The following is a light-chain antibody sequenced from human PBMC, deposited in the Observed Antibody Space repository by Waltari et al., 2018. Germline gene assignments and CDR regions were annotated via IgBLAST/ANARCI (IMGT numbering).Light chain of an antibody. V-gene: IGLV4-69*01. CDR3: QTGGFGIWV. CDR2: VNSDGSH. Sequence: QLMLTQSPSASASLGASVRLTCTLSSGHSSYAVAWHQQQPEKGPRYLMKVNSDGSHIKGDGCPDRFSGSSSGAERYLTISSLQSEDEADYYCQTGGFGIWVFGGGTKLTVL. CDR1: SGHSSYA. J-gene: IGLJ3*02.